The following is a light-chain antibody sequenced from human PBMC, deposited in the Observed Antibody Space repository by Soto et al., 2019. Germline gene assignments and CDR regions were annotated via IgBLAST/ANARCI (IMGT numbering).Light chain of an antibody. J-gene: IGLJ1*01. V-gene: IGLV2-11*01. CDR1: SSDVGGYNY. CDR2: DVT. CDR3: CSYEATYTYFV. Sequence: QSALTQPRSVSGSPGQSVTISCTGSSSDVGGYNYVSWYQQQPGKAPKLLIYDVTIRTSGVSARFSGSKSGNTASLTISGLQAEDDADYFCCSYEATYTYFVFGTGTKVTVL.